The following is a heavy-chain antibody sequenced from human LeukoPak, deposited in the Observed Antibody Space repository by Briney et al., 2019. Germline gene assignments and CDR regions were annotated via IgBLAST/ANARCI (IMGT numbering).Heavy chain of an antibody. V-gene: IGHV3-23*01. Sequence: GGSLRLSCAASGFTFSSYAMTWVRQAPGKGLDWVSTIVNSGGTTYYADSVKGRFTISRDNSESTLYLQMNSLRAEDTAVYYCAKDRPSGYSYVGYWGQGTLVTVSS. CDR3: AKDRPSGYSYVGY. CDR2: IVNSGGTT. J-gene: IGHJ4*02. CDR1: GFTFSSYA. D-gene: IGHD5-18*01.